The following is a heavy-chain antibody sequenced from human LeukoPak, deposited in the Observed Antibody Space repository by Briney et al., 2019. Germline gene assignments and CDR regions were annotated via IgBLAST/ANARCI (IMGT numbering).Heavy chain of an antibody. CDR3: ARFLAWAVAGTGGDY. Sequence: SETLSLTCTVSGGSISSSSYYWGWIRQPPGKGLEWIGSIYYSGSTYYNPSLKSRVTISVDTSKNQFSLKLSSVTAADTAVYYCARFLAWAVAGTGGDYWGQGTLVTVSS. J-gene: IGHJ4*02. V-gene: IGHV4-39*07. CDR2: IYYSGST. CDR1: GGSISSSSYY. D-gene: IGHD6-19*01.